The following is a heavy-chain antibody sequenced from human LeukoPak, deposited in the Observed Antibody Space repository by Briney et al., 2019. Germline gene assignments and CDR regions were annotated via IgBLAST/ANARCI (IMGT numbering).Heavy chain of an antibody. CDR3: ARSWANREPWYYDL. D-gene: IGHD1-26*01. CDR2: ISAYNGNT. V-gene: IGHV1-18*01. Sequence: GASVKVSCKASGYTFTSYGVTWVRQAPGQGLEWMGWISAYNGNTNYAQNVQGRVTMSRDTSTSTAYMELSSLRSEDTAVYYCARSWANREPWYYDLWGRGTLVTVSS. CDR1: GYTFTSYG. J-gene: IGHJ2*01.